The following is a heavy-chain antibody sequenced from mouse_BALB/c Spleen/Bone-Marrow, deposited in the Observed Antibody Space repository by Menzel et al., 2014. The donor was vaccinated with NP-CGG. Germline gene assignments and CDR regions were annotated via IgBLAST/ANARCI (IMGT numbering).Heavy chain of an antibody. D-gene: IGHD2-1*01. CDR2: IYPGSGST. CDR1: GYTFTDYV. J-gene: IGHJ4*01. CDR3: ARLDGNYRYAMDY. V-gene: IGHV1-77*01. Sequence: ESGPELVKPGASVKMSCKASGYTFTDYVITWVKQRTGQGLEWIGEIYPGSGSTYYNEKFKGKATLTADKSSNTAYMQLGSLTSEDSAVYFCARLDGNYRYAMDYWGQGTSVTVSS.